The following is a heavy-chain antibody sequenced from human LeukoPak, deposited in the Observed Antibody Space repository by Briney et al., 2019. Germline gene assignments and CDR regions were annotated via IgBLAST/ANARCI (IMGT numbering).Heavy chain of an antibody. V-gene: IGHV5-51*01. D-gene: IGHD3-3*01. Sequence: GESLKISCKGSGYSFTSYWIGWVRQMPGKGLEWMGIIYPGDSDTRYSPSFQGQVTISADKSISTAYLQWSSLKASDTAMYYCARPYYDFWSGYHDYYYMDVWGKGTTVTVSS. CDR1: GYSFTSYW. CDR3: ARPYYDFWSGYHDYYYMDV. J-gene: IGHJ6*03. CDR2: IYPGDSDT.